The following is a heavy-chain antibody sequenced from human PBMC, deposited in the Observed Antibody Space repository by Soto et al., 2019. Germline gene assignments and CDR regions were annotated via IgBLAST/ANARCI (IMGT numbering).Heavy chain of an antibody. J-gene: IGHJ4*02. D-gene: IGHD6-13*01. CDR1: GYSFTLYW. V-gene: IGHV5-51*01. CDR3: ARREAAAGVPVDY. Sequence: GEPMKISCKASGYSFTLYWIGWVSQMPGKGLEWMGIIYPDDSDTRYSPSFQGQVTISVDKSISTAYLQWSSLKASDTAMYYCARREAAAGVPVDYWGQGTLVTVSS. CDR2: IYPDDSDT.